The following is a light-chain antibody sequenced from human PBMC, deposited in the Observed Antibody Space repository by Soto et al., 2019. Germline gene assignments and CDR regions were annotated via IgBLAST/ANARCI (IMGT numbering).Light chain of an antibody. CDR2: EDY. CDR3: QSYDINSHVVM. V-gene: IGLV6-57*03. J-gene: IGLJ3*02. CDR1: SGSIASSF. Sequence: LTQPHSVSESPGKTVTISCTRSSGSIASSFVQWYQQRPGGAPTALIYEDYQRPSGVPDRFSGSIDGSSNSAALTISGLKTEDEADYFCQSYDINSHVVMFGGGTKLTVL.